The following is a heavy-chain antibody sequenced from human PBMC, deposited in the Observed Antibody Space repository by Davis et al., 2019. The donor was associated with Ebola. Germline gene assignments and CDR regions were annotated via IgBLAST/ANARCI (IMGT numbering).Heavy chain of an antibody. CDR2: IYHSGST. CDR3: ARDFLWFGEFYYYGMDV. CDR1: GGSISSGGYS. V-gene: IGHV4-30-2*01. J-gene: IGHJ6*02. D-gene: IGHD3-10*01. Sequence: MPSETLSLTCAVSGGSISSGGYSWSWIRQPPGKGLEWIGYIYHSGSTYYNPSLKSRVTISVDKSKNQFSLKLSSVTAADTAVYYCARDFLWFGEFYYYGMDVWGQGTTVTVSS.